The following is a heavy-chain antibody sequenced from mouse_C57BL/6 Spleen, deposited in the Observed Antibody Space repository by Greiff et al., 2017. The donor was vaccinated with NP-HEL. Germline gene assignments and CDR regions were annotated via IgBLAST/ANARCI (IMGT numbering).Heavy chain of an antibody. V-gene: IGHV1-80*01. CDR3: GRGGTAGVGPYWYFDV. D-gene: IGHD1-1*01. CDR2: IYPGDGDT. Sequence: QVQLQQSGAELVKPGASVKISCKASGYAFSSYWMNWVKQRPGKGLEWIGQIYPGDGDTNYNGKFKGKATLTADKSSSTAYMQLSSLTSEASAVFFCGRGGTAGVGPYWYFDVWGTGTTVTVSS. CDR1: GYAFSSYW. J-gene: IGHJ1*03.